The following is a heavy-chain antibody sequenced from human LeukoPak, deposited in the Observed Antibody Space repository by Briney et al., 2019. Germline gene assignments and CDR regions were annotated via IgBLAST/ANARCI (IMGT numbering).Heavy chain of an antibody. CDR3: AREEAAARPEEWSDP. D-gene: IGHD6-6*01. Sequence: SETLSLTCTVSGGSISSYYWSWIRQPAGKGLEWIGRIYTSGSTNYNPSLKSRVTMSVDTSKNQFSLKLSSVTAADTAVYYCAREEAAARPEEWSDPWGQGTLVTVSS. J-gene: IGHJ5*02. CDR2: IYTSGST. CDR1: GGSISSYY. V-gene: IGHV4-4*07.